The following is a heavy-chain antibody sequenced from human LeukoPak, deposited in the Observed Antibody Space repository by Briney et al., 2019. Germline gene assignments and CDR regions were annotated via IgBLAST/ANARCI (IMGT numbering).Heavy chain of an antibody. D-gene: IGHD3-3*01. J-gene: IGHJ4*02. CDR2: ISAYNGNT. Sequence: ASVKVSCKASGYTLTSYGISWVRQAPGQGLEWMGWISAYNGNTNYAQKLQGRVTMTTDTSTSTAYMELRSLRSDDTAVYYCARDPGTIFGVVIIPIDYWGQGTLVTVSS. CDR1: GYTLTSYG. CDR3: ARDPGTIFGVVIIPIDY. V-gene: IGHV1-18*01.